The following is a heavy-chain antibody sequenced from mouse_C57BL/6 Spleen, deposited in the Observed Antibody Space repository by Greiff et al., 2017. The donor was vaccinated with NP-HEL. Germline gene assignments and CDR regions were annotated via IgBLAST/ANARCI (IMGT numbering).Heavy chain of an antibody. CDR1: GFTFSSYA. V-gene: IGHV5-9-1*02. CDR3: TRDPHCYGSSYGYFDV. Sequence: EVMLVESGEGLVKPGGSLKLSCAASGFTFSSYAMSWVRQTPEKRLEWVAYISSGGDYIYYADTVKGRFTISRDNARNTLYLQLSSLKSEDTAMYYCTRDPHCYGSSYGYFDVWGTGTTVTVSS. CDR2: ISSGGDYI. J-gene: IGHJ1*03. D-gene: IGHD1-1*01.